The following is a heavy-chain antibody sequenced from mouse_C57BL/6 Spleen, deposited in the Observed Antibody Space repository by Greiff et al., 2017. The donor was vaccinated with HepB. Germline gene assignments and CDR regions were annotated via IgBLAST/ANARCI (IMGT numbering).Heavy chain of an antibody. D-gene: IGHD2-1*01. J-gene: IGHJ3*01. CDR2: ISYDGSN. Sequence: DVQLQESGPGLVKPSQSLSLTCSVTGYSITSGYYWNWIRQFPGNKLEWMGYISYDGSNNYNPSLKNRISITRDTSKNQFFLKLNSVTTEDTATYYCARGGPYGNHCAYWGQGTLVTVSA. CDR3: ARGGPYGNHCAY. V-gene: IGHV3-6*01. CDR1: GYSITSGYY.